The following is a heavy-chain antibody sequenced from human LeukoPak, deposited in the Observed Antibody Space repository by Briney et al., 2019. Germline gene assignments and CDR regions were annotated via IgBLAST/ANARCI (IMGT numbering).Heavy chain of an antibody. J-gene: IGHJ4*02. Sequence: PGGSLRLSCAASGFTFSSYAMSWVRQAPGKGLEWVSAISGSGGSTYYADSVKGRFTISRDNSKNTLYLQMNSLRAEDTAVYYCAKVIGVVVVGYLDYWGQGTLVTVSS. CDR3: AKVIGVVVVGYLDY. CDR1: GFTFSSYA. D-gene: IGHD2-15*01. V-gene: IGHV3-23*01. CDR2: ISGSGGST.